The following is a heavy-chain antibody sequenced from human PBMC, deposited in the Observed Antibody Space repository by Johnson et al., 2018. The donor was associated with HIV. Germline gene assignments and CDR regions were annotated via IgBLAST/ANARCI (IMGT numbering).Heavy chain of an antibody. V-gene: IGHV3-7*01. CDR1: GFTFISYW. D-gene: IGHD4-11*01. Sequence: VQLVESGGGLVQPGGSLRLSCAASGFTFISYWMSWVRQAPGRGLEWVANIKQDESEKYYVDSVKGRFTISRDNSKNTLYLQMNSLRAEDTAVYYCAKILSSRYTVTTLADDAFDIWGQGTMVTVSS. CDR3: AKILSSRYTVTTLADDAFDI. J-gene: IGHJ3*02. CDR2: IKQDESEK.